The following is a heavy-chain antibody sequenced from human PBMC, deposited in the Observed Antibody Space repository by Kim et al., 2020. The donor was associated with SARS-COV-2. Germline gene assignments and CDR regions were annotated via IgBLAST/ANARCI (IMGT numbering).Heavy chain of an antibody. Sequence: ASVKVSCKASGYTFTSYAMNWVRQAPGQGLEWMGWINTNTGNPTYAQGFTGRFVFSLDTSVSTAYLQISSLKAEDTAVYYCARDLVDTGWYEGDYWGQGTLVTVSS. D-gene: IGHD6-19*01. CDR3: ARDLVDTGWYEGDY. CDR1: GYTFTSYA. CDR2: INTNTGNP. J-gene: IGHJ4*02. V-gene: IGHV7-4-1*02.